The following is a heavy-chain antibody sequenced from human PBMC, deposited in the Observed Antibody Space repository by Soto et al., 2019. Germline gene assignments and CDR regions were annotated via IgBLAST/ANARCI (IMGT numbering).Heavy chain of an antibody. Sequence: SETLSLTCTVSGGSISSGGYYWSWIRQHPGKGLEWIGYIYYSGSTYYNPSLKSRVTISVDTSKNQFSLNLGSVTAADTAVYYCAYSISGILTLDYWGQGTLVTVSS. CDR2: IYYSGST. CDR3: AYSISGILTLDY. V-gene: IGHV4-31*03. D-gene: IGHD1-20*01. CDR1: GGSISSGGYY. J-gene: IGHJ4*02.